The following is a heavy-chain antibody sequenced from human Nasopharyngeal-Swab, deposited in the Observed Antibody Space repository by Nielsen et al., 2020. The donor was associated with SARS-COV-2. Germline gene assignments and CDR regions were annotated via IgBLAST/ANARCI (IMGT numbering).Heavy chain of an antibody. Sequence: SETLSLTCTVPGGSISSGDYYWSWIRQPPGKGLEWIGYIYYSGSTYYNPSLKSRVTISVDTSKNQFSLKLSSVTAADTAVYYCAREGGLYDSSASGWGQGTLVTVSS. V-gene: IGHV4-30-4*01. CDR2: IYYSGST. CDR3: AREGGLYDSSASG. D-gene: IGHD3-22*01. J-gene: IGHJ4*02. CDR1: GGSISSGDYY.